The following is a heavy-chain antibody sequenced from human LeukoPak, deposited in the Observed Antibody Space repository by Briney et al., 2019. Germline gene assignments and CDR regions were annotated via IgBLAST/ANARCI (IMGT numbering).Heavy chain of an antibody. J-gene: IGHJ4*02. Sequence: GGSLRLSCAVSGFSVSGYRMTWVRQAPGKGLEWVANIKQDGSEKNYVDSVKGRFTISRDNAENSLFLQMNSLRVEDMAVYYCAREWQGGIAAAGTRIEGDYWGQGTLVAVSS. V-gene: IGHV3-7*01. CDR3: AREWQGGIAAAGTRIEGDY. CDR2: IKQDGSEK. CDR1: GFSVSGYR. D-gene: IGHD6-13*01.